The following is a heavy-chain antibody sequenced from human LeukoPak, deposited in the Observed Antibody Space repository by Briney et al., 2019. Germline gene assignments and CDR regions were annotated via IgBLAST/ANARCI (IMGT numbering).Heavy chain of an antibody. V-gene: IGHV3-74*01. J-gene: IGHJ4*02. D-gene: IGHD3-3*01. CDR1: GFTFSSYW. CDR3: ARDFKFYDFWSGYYTAYYFDY. Sequence: GGSLRLSCAASGFTFSSYWMHWVRQALGKGLVWVSRINGDGSVTTYADSVKGRFTISRDNAKNSLYLQMNSLRAEDTAVYYCARDFKFYDFWSGYYTAYYFDYWGQGTLITVSS. CDR2: INGDGSVT.